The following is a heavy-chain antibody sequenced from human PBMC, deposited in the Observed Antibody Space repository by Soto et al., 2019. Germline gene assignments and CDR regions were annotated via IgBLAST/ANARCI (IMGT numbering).Heavy chain of an antibody. CDR2: ISGSGDNT. V-gene: IGHV3-23*01. CDR3: AKPYSSSWYGPFDY. D-gene: IGHD6-13*01. J-gene: IGHJ4*02. Sequence: GGSLRLSCAASGFTVSSYAMSWVRQAPGKGLEWVSTISGSGDNTFYADSVKGRFTISRDNSKNTLYLPMSSLRAEDTAVYYCAKPYSSSWYGPFDYWGQGTLVTVSS. CDR1: GFTVSSYA.